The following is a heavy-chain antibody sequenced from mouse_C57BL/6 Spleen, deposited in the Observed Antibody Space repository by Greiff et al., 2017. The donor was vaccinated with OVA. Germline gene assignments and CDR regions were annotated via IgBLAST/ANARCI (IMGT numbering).Heavy chain of an antibody. CDR2: IYPRSGNT. V-gene: IGHV1-81*01. J-gene: IGHJ1*03. CDR1: GYTFTSYG. CDR3: ANYYGSSYDWYFDV. Sequence: QVQLKESGAELARPGASVKLSCKASGYTFTSYGISWVKQSTGQGLEWIGEIYPRSGNTYYNEKFKGKATLTADKSSSTAYMELRSLTSEDSAVYFCANYYGSSYDWYFDVWGTGTTVTVSS. D-gene: IGHD1-1*01.